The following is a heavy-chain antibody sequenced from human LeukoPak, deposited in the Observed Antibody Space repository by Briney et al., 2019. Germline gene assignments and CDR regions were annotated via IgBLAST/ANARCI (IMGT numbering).Heavy chain of an antibody. CDR1: GFTFSSYS. J-gene: IGHJ6*02. Sequence: PGGSLRLSCAASGFTFSSYSMNWVRQAPGRGLEWVSSISSSSSYIYDADSVKGRFTISRDNAKNSLYLQMNSLRAEDTAVYYCARDKEAYCGGDCYSNYYYGMDVWGQGTTVTVSS. D-gene: IGHD2-21*02. V-gene: IGHV3-21*01. CDR2: ISSSSSYI. CDR3: ARDKEAYCGGDCYSNYYYGMDV.